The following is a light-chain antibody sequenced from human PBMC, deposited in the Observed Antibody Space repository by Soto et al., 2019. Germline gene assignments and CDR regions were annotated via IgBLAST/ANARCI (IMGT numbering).Light chain of an antibody. CDR2: EVS. Sequence: TSTDVGGYNYVSWYQQHPGKAPKLMIYEVSKRPSGVPDRFSGSKSGNTASLTISGLQAEDEADYHCCSYAGSRWMFGGGTKVTVL. J-gene: IGLJ3*02. V-gene: IGLV2-11*01. CDR3: CSYAGSRWM. CDR1: STDVGGYNY.